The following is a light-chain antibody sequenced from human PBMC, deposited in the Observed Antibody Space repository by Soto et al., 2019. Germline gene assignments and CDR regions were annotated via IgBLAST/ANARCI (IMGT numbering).Light chain of an antibody. Sequence: SVLTQPPSASGAPGQSVTISCTATSGDVGGYNYVSWYQQHPGKAPKLMIYEVSKRPSGVPDRFSGSKSGNTASLTVSGLQAEDEADYYCSSYAGSNNYVFGTGNKVTVL. CDR1: SGDVGGYNY. J-gene: IGLJ1*01. CDR2: EVS. V-gene: IGLV2-8*01. CDR3: SSYAGSNNYV.